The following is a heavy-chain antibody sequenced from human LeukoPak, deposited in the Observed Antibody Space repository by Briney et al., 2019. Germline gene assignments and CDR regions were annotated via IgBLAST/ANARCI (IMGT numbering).Heavy chain of an antibody. J-gene: IGHJ4*02. CDR1: GGSISSYY. V-gene: IGHV3-66*01. CDR3: ARAGGYYDFWSGYHYFDY. CDR2: IYSGGST. Sequence: ETLSLTCTVSGGSISSYYWSWVRQAPGKGLEWVSVIYSGGSTYYADSVKGRFTISRDNSKNTLYLQMNSLRAEDTAVYYCARAGGYYDFWSGYHYFDYWGQGTLVTVSS. D-gene: IGHD3-3*01.